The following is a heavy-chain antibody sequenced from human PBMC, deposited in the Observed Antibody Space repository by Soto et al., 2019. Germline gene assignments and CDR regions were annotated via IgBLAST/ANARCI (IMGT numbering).Heavy chain of an antibody. J-gene: IGHJ6*02. CDR3: ARSGSGSYKLYYYGMDV. D-gene: IGHD3-10*01. CDR2: ISSSSSTI. Sequence: GGFLRLSCAASGFTFSSYSMNWVRQAPGKGLEWVSYISSSSSTIYYADSVKGRFTISRDNAKNSLYLQMNSLRDEDTAVYYCARSGSGSYKLYYYGMDVWGQGTTVTVSS. CDR1: GFTFSSYS. V-gene: IGHV3-48*02.